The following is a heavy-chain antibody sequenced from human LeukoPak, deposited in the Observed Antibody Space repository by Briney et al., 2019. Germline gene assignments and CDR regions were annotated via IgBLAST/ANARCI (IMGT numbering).Heavy chain of an antibody. Sequence: SETLSLTCTVSGGSISSYYWSWIRQPAGKGLEWIGRIYTSGSTNYNPSLKSRVTMSVDMSKNQFSLKLSSVTAADTAVYYCARGGETRTRNAFDIWGQGTMVTVSS. D-gene: IGHD3-10*01. CDR3: ARGGETRTRNAFDI. J-gene: IGHJ3*02. CDR2: IYTSGST. V-gene: IGHV4-4*07. CDR1: GGSISSYY.